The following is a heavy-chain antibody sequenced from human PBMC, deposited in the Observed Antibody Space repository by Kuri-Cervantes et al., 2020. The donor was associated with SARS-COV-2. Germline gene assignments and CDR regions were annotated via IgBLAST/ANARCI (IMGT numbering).Heavy chain of an antibody. V-gene: IGHV3-30*18. D-gene: IGHD6-19*01. Sequence: GESLKISCAASGFTFSSYGMHWVRQAPGKGLEWVAVISYDGSNKYYADSVKGRFTISRDNSENSLFLQMTSLRSEDTAFYYCVKEHSTGWPTLDYWGQGALVTVSS. CDR3: VKEHSTGWPTLDY. J-gene: IGHJ4*02. CDR1: GFTFSSYG. CDR2: ISYDGSNK.